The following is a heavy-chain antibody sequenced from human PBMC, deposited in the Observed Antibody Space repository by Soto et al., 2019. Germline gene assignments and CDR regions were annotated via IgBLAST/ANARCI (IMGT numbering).Heavy chain of an antibody. D-gene: IGHD2-2*01. CDR1: GFTFSSYA. CDR3: AKRFCTSTTCLSLDSYYYIGV. J-gene: IGHJ6*03. V-gene: IGHV3-23*01. Sequence: PGGSLRLSCAASGFTFSSYALSWVRQAPGKGLEWVSGISGSGDSTNYADSVKGRFTISRDNSENTVYLQMNSLRAEDTAVYYCAKRFCTSTTCLSLDSYYYIGVWGEGTTVTVSS. CDR2: ISGSGDST.